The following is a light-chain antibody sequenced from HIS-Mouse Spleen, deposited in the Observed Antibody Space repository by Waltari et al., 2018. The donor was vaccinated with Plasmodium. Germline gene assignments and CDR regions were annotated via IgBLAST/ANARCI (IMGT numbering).Light chain of an antibody. Sequence: EIVMTQSPATLSVSPGERATLSCRASQSVSSNLAWYQQKPGQAPRLLIYGASTRATGIPARFRGRGSGTEFTLTISSLQSEDFAVYYCQQYNNWSFTFGPETKVDSK. V-gene: IGKV3-15*01. CDR2: GAS. J-gene: IGKJ3*01. CDR3: QQYNNWSFT. CDR1: QSVSSN.